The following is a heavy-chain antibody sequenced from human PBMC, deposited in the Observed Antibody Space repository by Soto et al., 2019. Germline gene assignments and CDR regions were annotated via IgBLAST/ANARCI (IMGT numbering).Heavy chain of an antibody. V-gene: IGHV3-23*01. CDR1: GITISNYP. Sequence: EVQLLESGGGLVQPGGSLRLSCAASGITISNYPMSWVRQAPGKGLDWVSGISGSGDRTYYGDSAKGRFTISKDISKNSLTLQRNSLVVEDTAVYFCVKDDGGYPSTAPHWGQGTLVTVSS. CDR3: VKDDGGYPSTAPH. CDR2: ISGSGDRT. J-gene: IGHJ4*02. D-gene: IGHD3-22*01.